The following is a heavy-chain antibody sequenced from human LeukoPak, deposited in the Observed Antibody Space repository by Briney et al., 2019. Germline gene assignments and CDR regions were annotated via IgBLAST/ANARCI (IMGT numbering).Heavy chain of an antibody. CDR3: ARDLYGDSDY. V-gene: IGHV1-69*04. J-gene: IGHJ4*02. Sequence: SVKVSCKASGGTFSSYAISWVRQAPGQGLEWMGRIIPILGIANYAQKLQGRVTITADKSTSTAYMELSSLRSEDTAVYYCARDLYGDSDYWGQGTLVTVSS. D-gene: IGHD4-17*01. CDR2: IIPILGIA. CDR1: GGTFSSYA.